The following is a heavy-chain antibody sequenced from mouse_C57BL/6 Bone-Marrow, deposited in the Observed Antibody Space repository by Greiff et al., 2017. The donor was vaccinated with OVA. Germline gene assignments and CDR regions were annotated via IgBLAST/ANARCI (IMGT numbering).Heavy chain of an antibody. CDR2: IWRGGST. CDR1: GFSLTSYG. V-gene: IGHV2-2*01. J-gene: IGHJ4*01. CDR3: ARWRLRGSAMDY. Sequence: VMLVESGPGLVQPSQSLSITCTVSGFSLTSYGVHWVRQSPGKGLEWLGVIWRGGSTDYNAAFISRLSISKDNSKSQVFFKMNSLQADDTAIYYCARWRLRGSAMDYWGQGTSVTVSS.